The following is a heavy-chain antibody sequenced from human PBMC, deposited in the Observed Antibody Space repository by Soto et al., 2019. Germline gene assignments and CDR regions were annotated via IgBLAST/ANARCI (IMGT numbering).Heavy chain of an antibody. D-gene: IGHD4-17*01. CDR3: ASTTTVSRTYYFDY. V-gene: IGHV4-34*01. CDR2: INHSGST. J-gene: IGHJ4*02. CDR1: GGSFSGYY. Sequence: SETLSLTCAVYGGSFSGYYWSWIRQPPGKGLEWIGEINHSGSTNYNPSLKSRVTISVDTSKNQFSLKLSSVTAADTAVYYCASTTTVSRTYYFDYWGQGTLVTVSS.